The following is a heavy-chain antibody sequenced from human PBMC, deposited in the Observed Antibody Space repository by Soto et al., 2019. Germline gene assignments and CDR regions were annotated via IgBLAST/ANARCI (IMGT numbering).Heavy chain of an antibody. D-gene: IGHD5-18*01. J-gene: IGHJ3*01. CDR2: IYDSGIT. CDR3: ARDVAHGYTENV. Sequence: QVQLQESGPGLVKPSQTLSLACTVSGGSGGSGEYYYSWIRQPPGKGLEWIGYIYDSGITNYTPTLKGRVTMSRDRSNNQVSLKLSSVTAADTAVYYCARDVAHGYTENVWGQGTMGTVSS. CDR1: GGSGGSGEYY. V-gene: IGHV4-30-4*01.